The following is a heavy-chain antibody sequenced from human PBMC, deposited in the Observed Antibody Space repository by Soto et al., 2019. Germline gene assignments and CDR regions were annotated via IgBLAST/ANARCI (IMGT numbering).Heavy chain of an antibody. CDR1: GGSIYSYY. J-gene: IGHJ4*02. Sequence: SETLSLTCTVSGGSIYSYYWSWIRQPPGKGLEWIGSIYYSGSTNYNPSLKSRVTISIDTSKNQFSLRLSSVTAADTAVYYCARALVFSWSGIYYFDYWGQGALVTVSS. V-gene: IGHV4-59*01. D-gene: IGHD3-3*01. CDR2: IYYSGST. CDR3: ARALVFSWSGIYYFDY.